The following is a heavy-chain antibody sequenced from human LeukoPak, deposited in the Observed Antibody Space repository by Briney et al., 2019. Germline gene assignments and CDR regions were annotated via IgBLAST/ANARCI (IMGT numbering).Heavy chain of an antibody. CDR1: GFRFSDYF. CDR3: ASDSKWEEDY. Sequence: GGSLRLSCAGSGFRFSDYFMSWVRQAPGKGLEWVSYISNSGASTTYGDSVRGRFTVSRDNTMNSLYLQMNSLRVEDTAVYYCASDSKWEEDYWGQGTLVTVSS. CDR2: ISNSGAST. V-gene: IGHV3-11*04. J-gene: IGHJ4*02. D-gene: IGHD1-26*01.